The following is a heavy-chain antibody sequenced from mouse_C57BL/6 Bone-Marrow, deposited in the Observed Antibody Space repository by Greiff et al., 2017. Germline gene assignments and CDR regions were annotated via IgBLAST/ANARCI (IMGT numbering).Heavy chain of an antibody. V-gene: IGHV1-69*01. CDR1: GYTFTSYW. J-gene: IGHJ3*01. CDR2: IDPSDSYT. D-gene: IGHD4-1*01. Sequence: QVQLQQPGAELVMPGASVKLSCKASGYTFTSYWMHWVKQRPGQGLEWIGEIDPSDSYTNYNQKFKGKSTLTVDKSSSTAYMQLSSLTSEDSAVYYCARRIGSNWAWFAYWGQGTLVTVSA. CDR3: ARRIGSNWAWFAY.